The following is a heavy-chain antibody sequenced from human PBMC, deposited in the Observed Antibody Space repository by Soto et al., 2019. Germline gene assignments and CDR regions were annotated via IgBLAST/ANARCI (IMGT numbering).Heavy chain of an antibody. CDR3: ARVQKDEVAAYFDY. CDR2: ISYDGSNK. Sequence: GGSLRLSCAASGFTFSSYAMHWVRQAPGKGLEWVAVISYDGSNKYYADSVKGRFTISRDNSKNTLYLQMNSLRAEDTAVYYCARVQKDEVAAYFDYWGQGTLVTSPQ. J-gene: IGHJ4*02. V-gene: IGHV3-30-3*01. D-gene: IGHD6-19*01. CDR1: GFTFSSYA.